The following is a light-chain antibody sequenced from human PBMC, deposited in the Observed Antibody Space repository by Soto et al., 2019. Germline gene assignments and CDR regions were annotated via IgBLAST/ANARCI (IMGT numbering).Light chain of an antibody. CDR1: QSVLYNSNNKNY. J-gene: IGKJ2*01. CDR3: QQYYSSPRT. V-gene: IGKV4-1*01. CDR2: WAS. Sequence: IVMTQSPDSLAVSLGERATINCKSSQSVLYNSNNKNYLAWYQEKPGQPPKLLIYWASTRESGVPDRFSGSGSGTDFTLTISSLQAEDVAVYYCQQYYSSPRTFGQGTKLEIK.